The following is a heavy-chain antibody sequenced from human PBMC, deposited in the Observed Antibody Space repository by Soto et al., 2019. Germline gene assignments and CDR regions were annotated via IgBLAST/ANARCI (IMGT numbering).Heavy chain of an antibody. D-gene: IGHD3-10*01. CDR1: GFTFSSYA. J-gene: IGHJ6*02. CDR2: ISGSGGST. CDR3: ANIVSMYYYYGMDV. Sequence: GGSLRLTCAASGFTFSSYAMSWVRQAPGKGLEWVSAISGSGGSTYYADSVKGRFTISRDNSKNTLYLQMNSLRAEDTAVYYCANIVSMYYYYGMDVWGQGTTVTVSS. V-gene: IGHV3-23*01.